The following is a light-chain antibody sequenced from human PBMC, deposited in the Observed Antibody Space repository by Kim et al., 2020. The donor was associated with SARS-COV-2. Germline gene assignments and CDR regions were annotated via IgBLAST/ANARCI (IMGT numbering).Light chain of an antibody. CDR1: ENIGTW. CDR3: HHYSRFPYT. J-gene: IGKJ2*01. V-gene: IGKV1-5*03. CDR2: LAS. Sequence: DIQMTQSPSTLSASVGDRVTITCRASENIGTWLAWYQQKPGRAPSLLTYLASTLESGVPSRFSGTGSGTEFSLSITSLQPDDIANYYCHHYSRFPYTFGHGTKLEI.